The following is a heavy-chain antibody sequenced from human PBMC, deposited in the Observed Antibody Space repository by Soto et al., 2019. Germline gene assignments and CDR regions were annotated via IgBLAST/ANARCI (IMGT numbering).Heavy chain of an antibody. Sequence: GASVKVSCKASGYTFTSYYMHWVRQAPGQGLEWMGIISPSGGSTSYAQKFQGRVTMTRDTSTSTVYMELSSLRSEDTAVYYCARDIVTLRHPPNEGYYYYYYGMDVWGQGTTVTVSS. D-gene: IGHD2-21*02. CDR1: GYTFTSYY. V-gene: IGHV1-46*01. CDR3: ARDIVTLRHPPNEGYYYYYYGMDV. CDR2: ISPSGGST. J-gene: IGHJ6*02.